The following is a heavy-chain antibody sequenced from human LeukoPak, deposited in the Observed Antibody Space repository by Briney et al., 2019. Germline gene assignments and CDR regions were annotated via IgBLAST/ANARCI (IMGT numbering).Heavy chain of an antibody. J-gene: IGHJ3*02. V-gene: IGHV4-59*01. D-gene: IGHD2-21*02. CDR3: ARCGGDCYYSPAFDI. Sequence: ESSETLSLTCTVSGVSISSYYWSWIRQPPGKGLEWIGYIYYSGSTNYNPSLKSRVTISVDTSKNQFSLKLSSVTAADTAVYYCARCGGDCYYSPAFDIWGQGTTVTVSS. CDR1: GVSISSYY. CDR2: IYYSGST.